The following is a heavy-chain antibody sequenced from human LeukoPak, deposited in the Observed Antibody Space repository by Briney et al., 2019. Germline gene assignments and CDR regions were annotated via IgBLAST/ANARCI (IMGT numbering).Heavy chain of an antibody. CDR3: VREGQWSMDV. CDR1: GVSFSDYF. Sequence: PSETLSLTCAVSGVSFSDYFCSWIRQSPGKGLEWIGKINHSGTTNYKPSLKSRVTISVDTSKNQFSLKLSSVTAADTAVYYCVREGQWSMDVWGQGTTVTVSS. V-gene: IGHV4-34*01. D-gene: IGHD2-8*01. J-gene: IGHJ6*02. CDR2: INHSGTT.